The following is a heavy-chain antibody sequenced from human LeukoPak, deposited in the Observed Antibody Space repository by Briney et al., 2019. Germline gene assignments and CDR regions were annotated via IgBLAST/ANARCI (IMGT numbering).Heavy chain of an antibody. Sequence: GGSLRLSCAAAGFTFSDYWMSWMRQAPGKGLEWVANIKYDGNEEYYVDSVKGRFTISRDNAKNSLYLQLNSLRVEDTAVYYCKSGGAAPGSFDNWGQGTLVTVSP. V-gene: IGHV3-7*01. J-gene: IGHJ4*02. D-gene: IGHD4-23*01. CDR3: KSGGAAPGSFDN. CDR2: IKYDGNEE. CDR1: GFTFSDYW.